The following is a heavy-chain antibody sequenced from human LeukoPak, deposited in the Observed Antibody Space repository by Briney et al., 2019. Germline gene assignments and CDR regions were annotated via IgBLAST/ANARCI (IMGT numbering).Heavy chain of an antibody. CDR2: IYYSGST. V-gene: IGHV4-59*01. Sequence: SQTLSLTCTVSGGSISSYYWSWIRQPPGKGLEWIGYIYYSGSTNYNPSLKSRVTISVDTSKNQFSLKLSSVTAADTAVYCCARGRRWGWYFDLWGRGTLVTVSS. CDR1: GGSISSYY. CDR3: ARGRRWGWYFDL. D-gene: IGHD4-23*01. J-gene: IGHJ2*01.